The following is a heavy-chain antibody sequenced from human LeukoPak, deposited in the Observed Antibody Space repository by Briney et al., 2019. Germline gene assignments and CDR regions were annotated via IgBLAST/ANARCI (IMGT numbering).Heavy chain of an antibody. J-gene: IGHJ6*02. D-gene: IGHD4-23*01. CDR2: ISSSGSTI. CDR3: ARDRGTYGGNARPYYYYGMDV. Sequence: GGSLRLSCAASGFTFSSYEMNWVRQVPGKGLEWVSYISSSGSTIYYADSVKGRFTISRDNAKNSLYLQMNSLRAEDTAVYYCARDRGTYGGNARPYYYYGMDVWGQETTVTVSS. V-gene: IGHV3-48*03. CDR1: GFTFSSYE.